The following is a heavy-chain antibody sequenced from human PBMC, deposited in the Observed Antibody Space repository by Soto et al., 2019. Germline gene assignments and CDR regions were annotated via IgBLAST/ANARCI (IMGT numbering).Heavy chain of an antibody. J-gene: IGHJ4*02. CDR2: IYYSGST. CDR3: VRLGGSYYYLYFDY. CDR1: GGSISSSSYY. Sequence: SETLSLTCTVSGGSISSSSYYWGWIRQPPGKGLEWIGSIYYSGSTYYNPSLKSRVTISVDTSKNQFSLKLSSVTAADTAVYYCVRLGGSYYYLYFDYWGQGTLVTVSS. D-gene: IGHD1-26*01. V-gene: IGHV4-39*01.